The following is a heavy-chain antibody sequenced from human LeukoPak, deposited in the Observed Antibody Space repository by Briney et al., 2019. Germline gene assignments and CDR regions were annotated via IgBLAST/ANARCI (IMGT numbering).Heavy chain of an antibody. V-gene: IGHV1-69*05. J-gene: IGHJ4*02. D-gene: IGHD3-22*01. Sequence: ASVKVSCKASGGTFSSYAISWVRQAPGQGPEWMGGIIPIFGTANYAQKFQGRVTITTDESTSTAYMELSSLRSEDTAVYYCARSLYYDSSGYYQPLGYWGQGTLVTVSS. CDR2: IIPIFGTA. CDR1: GGTFSSYA. CDR3: ARSLYYDSSGYYQPLGY.